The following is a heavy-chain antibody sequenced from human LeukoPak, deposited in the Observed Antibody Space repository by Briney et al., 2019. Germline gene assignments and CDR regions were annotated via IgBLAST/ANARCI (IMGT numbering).Heavy chain of an antibody. CDR2: IYYSGST. V-gene: IGHV4-39*01. Sequence: PSETLSLTCTVSGGSISSSSYYWGWIRQPPGKGLEWIGSIYYSGSTYYNTSLKSRVTISVDTSKNQFSLKLSSVTAADTAVYYCARRDSSGWSHFDYWGQGTLVTVSS. CDR1: GGSISSSSYY. D-gene: IGHD6-19*01. CDR3: ARRDSSGWSHFDY. J-gene: IGHJ4*02.